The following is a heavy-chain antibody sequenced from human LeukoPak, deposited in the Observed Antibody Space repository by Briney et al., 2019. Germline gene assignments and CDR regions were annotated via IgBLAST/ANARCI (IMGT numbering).Heavy chain of an antibody. CDR3: AKDLGSSGWYDAFDI. V-gene: IGHV3-9*03. CDR1: GFTFDDYA. J-gene: IGHJ3*02. Sequence: PGRSLRLSSAASGFTFDDYAMHWVRQAPGKGLEWVSGISWNSGSIGYADSVKGRFTISRDNAKNSLYLQMNSLRAEDMALYYCAKDLGSSGWYDAFDIWGQGTMVTVSS. D-gene: IGHD6-19*01. CDR2: ISWNSGSI.